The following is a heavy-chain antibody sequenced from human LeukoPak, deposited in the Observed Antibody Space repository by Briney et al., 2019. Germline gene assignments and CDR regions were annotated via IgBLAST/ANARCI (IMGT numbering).Heavy chain of an antibody. J-gene: IGHJ4*02. D-gene: IGHD6-13*01. V-gene: IGHV1-69*04. CDR3: ARGQLSYSSSWYPIDY. CDR2: IIPILGIA. Sequence: ASVKVSCKASGGTFSSYAISWVRQAPGQGLEWMGRIIPILGIANYAQKFQGRVTITADKSTSTAYMELSSLRSEDTAVYYCARGQLSYSSSWYPIDYWGQGTLVTVSS. CDR1: GGTFSSYA.